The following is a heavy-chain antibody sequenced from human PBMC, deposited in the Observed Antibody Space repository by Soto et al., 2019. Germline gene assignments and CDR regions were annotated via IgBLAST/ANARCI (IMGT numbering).Heavy chain of an antibody. CDR2: IYYSGST. J-gene: IGHJ5*02. CDR1: GGSISSYY. Sequence: QVQLQESGPGLVKPSETLSLTCTVSGGSISSYYWSWIRQPPGKGLEWIGYIYYSGSTNYNPSLKSRVTISVDTATNQFSLQLSSVTAADTAVYYCARDLGGGDCSWGQGTLVTVSS. D-gene: IGHD2-21*02. CDR3: ARDLGGGDCS. V-gene: IGHV4-59*01.